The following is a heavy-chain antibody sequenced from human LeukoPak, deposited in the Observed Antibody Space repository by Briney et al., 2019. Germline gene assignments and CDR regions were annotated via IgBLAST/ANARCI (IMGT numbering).Heavy chain of an antibody. V-gene: IGHV3-48*03. J-gene: IGHJ4*02. CDR2: ISTSGSTI. CDR1: GFTFGSYE. Sequence: PGGSLRLSCAASGFTFGSYEMNWVRQAPGKGLEWVSYISTSGSTIYYADSVKGRFTISRDNAKNSLYLQMNSLRGEDMALYYCARAPKAADGYFENWGQGTLVTVSS. CDR3: ARAPKAADGYFEN. D-gene: IGHD6-13*01.